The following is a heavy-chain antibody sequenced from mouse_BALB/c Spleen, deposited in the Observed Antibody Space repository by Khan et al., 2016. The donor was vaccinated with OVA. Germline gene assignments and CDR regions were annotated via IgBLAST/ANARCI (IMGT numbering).Heavy chain of an antibody. CDR3: ARENATPMDY. CDR2: IRNKANGYTT. CDR1: GFSFTDYY. D-gene: IGHD1-1*01. V-gene: IGHV7-3*02. Sequence: EVELVESGGGLVQPGDSLRLSCATSGFSFTDYYMSWVRQPPGKALEWLGFIRNKANGYTTEYSASVMGRFTISRDNSQSILYLQMNTLRAEDSATYDGARENATPMDYWGQGTAVTVSS. J-gene: IGHJ4*01.